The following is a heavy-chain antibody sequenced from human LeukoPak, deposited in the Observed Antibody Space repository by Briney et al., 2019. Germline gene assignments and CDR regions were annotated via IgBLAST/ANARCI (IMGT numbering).Heavy chain of an antibody. D-gene: IGHD3-10*01. CDR2: ISGSGEST. V-gene: IGHV3-23*01. CDR3: AKRGSYFGGFDY. Sequence: PGGSLRLSCAASGFAFSNLDMSWVRQAPGKGLEWVSAISGSGESTYYAESLKGRFTISRDNSKNTLYLQMNGLRVEDTAIYYCAKRGSYFGGFDYWGQGTLLTVPS. J-gene: IGHJ4*02. CDR1: GFAFSNLD.